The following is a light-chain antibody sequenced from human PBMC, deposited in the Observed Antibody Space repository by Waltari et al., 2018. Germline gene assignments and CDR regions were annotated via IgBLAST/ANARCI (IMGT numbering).Light chain of an antibody. CDR3: SSYTTSGTWV. Sequence: QSALTQPASVSGSPGQSITISCTGTSSDVGGYNYVSWCHQHPGKAPKLVVYDVNNRPSGVSNRFSGSKSGNTASLTISGLQTEDEADYYCSSYTTSGTWVFGGGTKLAVL. V-gene: IGLV2-14*03. J-gene: IGLJ3*02. CDR2: DVN. CDR1: SSDVGGYNY.